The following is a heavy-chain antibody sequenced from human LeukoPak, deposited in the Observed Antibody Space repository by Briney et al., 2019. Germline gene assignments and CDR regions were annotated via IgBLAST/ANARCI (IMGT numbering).Heavy chain of an antibody. CDR1: GYTFTGYY. D-gene: IGHD6-13*01. Sequence: ASVKVSCKASGYTFTGYYMHWVRQAPGQGLEWMGWISAYNGNTNYAQKLQGRVTMTTDTSTSTAYMELRSLRSDDTAVYYCARDNAQGIAAADAFDIWGQGTMVTVSS. CDR3: ARDNAQGIAAADAFDI. J-gene: IGHJ3*02. CDR2: ISAYNGNT. V-gene: IGHV1-18*04.